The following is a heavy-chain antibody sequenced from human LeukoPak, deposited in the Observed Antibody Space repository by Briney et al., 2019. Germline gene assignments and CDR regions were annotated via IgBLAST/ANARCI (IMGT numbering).Heavy chain of an antibody. CDR2: IYYSGST. Sequence: PSETLSLTCTVSGGSIIDYYWTWIRQPPGKGLERIGFIYYSGSTNYNPSLKSRLTISVDTSKNQVSLKLTSVTAADTAVYYCARGTMIRGAPFDPWGQGALVTVSS. D-gene: IGHD3-10*01. V-gene: IGHV4-59*01. J-gene: IGHJ5*02. CDR1: GGSIIDYY. CDR3: ARGTMIRGAPFDP.